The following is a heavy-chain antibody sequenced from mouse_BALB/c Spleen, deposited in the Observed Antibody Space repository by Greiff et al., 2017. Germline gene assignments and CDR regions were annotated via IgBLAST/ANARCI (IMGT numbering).Heavy chain of an antibody. CDR2: IDPENGNT. CDR3: APYGGYSWFAY. CDR1: GFNIKDYY. Sequence: EVQLQQSGAELVRPGALVKLSCKASGFNIKDYYMPWVKQRPEQGLEWIGWIDPENGNTIYDPKFPGKASITADTSSNTAYLQLSSLTSEDTAVYYCAPYGGYSWFAYWGQGTLVTVSA. D-gene: IGHD2-3*01. J-gene: IGHJ3*01. V-gene: IGHV14-1*02.